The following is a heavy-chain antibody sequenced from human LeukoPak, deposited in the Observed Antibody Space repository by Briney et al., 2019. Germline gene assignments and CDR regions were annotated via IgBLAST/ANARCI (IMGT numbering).Heavy chain of an antibody. CDR3: ARGDVVVPAAIWAAEAFDI. Sequence: PGGSLRLSCAASGFDFSSLSMSWVRQAPGKGLEWVADLKEDGTEEEYLDSVRGRFTISRDNAKNSLYLQMNSLRAEDTAVYYCARGDVVVPAAIWAAEAFDIWGQGTMVTVSS. D-gene: IGHD2-2*01. J-gene: IGHJ3*02. V-gene: IGHV3-7*01. CDR2: LKEDGTEE. CDR1: GFDFSSLS.